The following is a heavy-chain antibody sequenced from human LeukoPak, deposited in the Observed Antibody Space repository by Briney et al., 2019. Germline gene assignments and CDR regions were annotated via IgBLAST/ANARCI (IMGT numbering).Heavy chain of an antibody. D-gene: IGHD3-10*01. J-gene: IGHJ4*02. Sequence: GGSLRLSCAASGFTFSRYWMHWVRQAPGKGLVWVSRIHSDGSSTRYADSVKGRFTISKDNAKNTLYLQMNSLRAEDTAVYYCARGGLYGSVDYWGQGTLVTVSS. CDR1: GFTFSRYW. V-gene: IGHV3-74*01. CDR2: IHSDGSST. CDR3: ARGGLYGSVDY.